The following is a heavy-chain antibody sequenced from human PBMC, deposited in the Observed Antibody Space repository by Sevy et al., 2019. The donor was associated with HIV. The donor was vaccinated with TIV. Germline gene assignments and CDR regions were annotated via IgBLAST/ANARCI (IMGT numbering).Heavy chain of an antibody. D-gene: IGHD2-2*01. CDR1: GFTFSDYY. Sequence: GGSLRLSCAASGFTFSDYYMSWIRQAPGKGLEWVSYISSIGSTIYYADSVKGRFTISRDNAKNSLYLQMNSLRAEDTAVYYCARDGIYCSSTSCYVGGFDYWGQGTLVTVSS. CDR2: ISSIGSTI. CDR3: ARDGIYCSSTSCYVGGFDY. J-gene: IGHJ4*02. V-gene: IGHV3-11*01.